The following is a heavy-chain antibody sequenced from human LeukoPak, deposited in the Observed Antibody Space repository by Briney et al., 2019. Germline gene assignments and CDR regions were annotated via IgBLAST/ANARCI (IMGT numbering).Heavy chain of an antibody. CDR3: ARGNYCSGGSCHKYDAFDI. CDR1: GYTFTSYA. D-gene: IGHD2-15*01. CDR2: INAGNGNT. V-gene: IGHV1-3*01. J-gene: IGHJ3*02. Sequence: VASVKVSYKASGYTFTSYAMHWVRQAPGQRLEWMGWINAGNGNTKYSQKFQGRVTITRDTSASTAYMELSSLRSEDTAVYYCARGNYCSGGSCHKYDAFDIWAKGQWSPSLQ.